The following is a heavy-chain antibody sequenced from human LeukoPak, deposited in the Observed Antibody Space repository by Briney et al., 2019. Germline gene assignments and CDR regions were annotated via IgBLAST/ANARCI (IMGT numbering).Heavy chain of an antibody. CDR1: GFTFDDYA. D-gene: IGHD3-16*02. V-gene: IGHV3-9*01. J-gene: IGHJ4*02. Sequence: GGSLRLSCAASGFTFDDYAMHWVRQAPGKGLEWVSGISWNSGSIGYADSVKGRFTISRDNAKNSLYLQMNSLRAEDTALYYCAKSLRLGELSFFDYWGQGTLLTVSS. CDR3: AKSLRLGELSFFDY. CDR2: ISWNSGSI.